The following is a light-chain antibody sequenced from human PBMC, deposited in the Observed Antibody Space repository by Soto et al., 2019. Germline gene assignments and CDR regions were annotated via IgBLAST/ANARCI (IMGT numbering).Light chain of an antibody. V-gene: IGKV3-20*01. J-gene: IGKJ1*01. Sequence: EIVLTQSPGTLSLSPGERATLSCRASQSFSSTYLAWYQQKPGQAPRLLIYGASSRATGIPDRFSGSGSGTDFTLTISRLEPGDFAVYYCQQYGSSLWTFGQGTKVEIK. CDR3: QQYGSSLWT. CDR1: QSFSSTY. CDR2: GAS.